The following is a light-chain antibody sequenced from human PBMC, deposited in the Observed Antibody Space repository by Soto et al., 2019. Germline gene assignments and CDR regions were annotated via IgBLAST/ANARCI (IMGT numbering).Light chain of an antibody. V-gene: IGKV1-39*01. CDR1: QSISTY. CDR2: AAS. J-gene: IGKJ1*01. Sequence: DIQMTQSPSSLSASVGDRVAITCRASQSISTYLNWYQQKPGKAPKXXIYAASSLQSGVPSRFSGSGSGTDLTLTISSLQPEDFETYYCQHYNSYSEAFGQGTKVDNK. CDR3: QHYNSYSEA.